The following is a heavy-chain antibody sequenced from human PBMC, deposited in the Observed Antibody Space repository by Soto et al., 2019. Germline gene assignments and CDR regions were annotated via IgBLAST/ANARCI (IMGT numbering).Heavy chain of an antibody. CDR2: INHSGST. J-gene: IGHJ4*02. Sequence: QVQLQQWGAGLLKPSETLSLTCAVYGGSFSGYYWSWIRQPPGKGLEWIGEINHSGSTNYNPSLKSRVTISVDTSKNQFSLKLSSVTAADTGVYYCATGTGVYCSGGSCYDYWGQGTLVTVSS. V-gene: IGHV4-34*01. D-gene: IGHD2-15*01. CDR3: ATGTGVYCSGGSCYDY. CDR1: GGSFSGYY.